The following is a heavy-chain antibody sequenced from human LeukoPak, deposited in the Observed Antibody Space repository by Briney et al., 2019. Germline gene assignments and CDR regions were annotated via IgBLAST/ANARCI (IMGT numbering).Heavy chain of an antibody. V-gene: IGHV1-24*01. CDR2: FDPEDGET. Sequence: ASVKVSCKVSGYTLTELSMHWVRQAPGKGREWMGGFDPEDGETIYAQKFQGRVTMTEDTSTDTAYMELSSLRSEDTAVYYCAISSSSWYGDAFDIWGQGTMVTVSS. CDR1: GYTLTELS. D-gene: IGHD6-13*01. J-gene: IGHJ3*02. CDR3: AISSSSWYGDAFDI.